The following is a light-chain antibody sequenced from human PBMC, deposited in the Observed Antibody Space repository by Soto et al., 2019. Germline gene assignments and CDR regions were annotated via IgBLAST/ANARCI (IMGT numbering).Light chain of an antibody. CDR1: QSVSSNF. CDR3: HQHGGSPET. V-gene: IGKV3-20*01. J-gene: IGKJ1*01. Sequence: EIVLAQSPGTLSLPPGERATLSCRASQSVSSNFLAWYRQKPGQAPRLLIYGASSRAAGIPDRFVGSGSGTEFILTISRLEPDDFAIYHCHQHGGSPETVGQGTKVDSK. CDR2: GAS.